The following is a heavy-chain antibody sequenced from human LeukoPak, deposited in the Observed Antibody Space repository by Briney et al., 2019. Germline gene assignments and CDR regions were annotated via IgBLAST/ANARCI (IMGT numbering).Heavy chain of an antibody. CDR3: AREAYNTVYFDY. CDR2: MSYDGSNK. D-gene: IGHD1-14*01. J-gene: IGHJ4*02. Sequence: GESLKISCAASGFTFSSYAMHWVRQAPGKGLEWVAVMSYDGSNKYYADSVKGRFTISRDNSKNTLYLQMNSLRAEDTAVYYCAREAYNTVYFDYWGQGTLVTVPS. V-gene: IGHV3-30*04. CDR1: GFTFSSYA.